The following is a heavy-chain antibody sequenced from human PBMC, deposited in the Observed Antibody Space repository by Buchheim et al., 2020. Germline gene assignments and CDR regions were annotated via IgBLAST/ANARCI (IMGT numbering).Heavy chain of an antibody. Sequence: EVQLVESGGGLVQPGGSLRLSCAASGFIFSAYSMNWVRQAPGKGLEWVSYISSRTTIYYADSVKGRFTISRDNAKKSVYLQMNSLRDEDTAVYYCARGYDDGDSLDYWGQGIL. V-gene: IGHV3-48*02. CDR3: ARGYDDGDSLDY. CDR1: GFIFSAYS. J-gene: IGHJ4*02. CDR2: ISSRTTI. D-gene: IGHD4-17*01.